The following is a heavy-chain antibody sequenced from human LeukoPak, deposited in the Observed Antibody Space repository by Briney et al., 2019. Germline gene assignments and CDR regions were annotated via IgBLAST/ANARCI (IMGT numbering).Heavy chain of an antibody. D-gene: IGHD2-8*01. V-gene: IGHV1-18*01. CDR1: GYTFTSYG. J-gene: IGHJ3*02. CDR3: ASPRVFYDAFDI. Sequence: EASVTVSCKASGYTFTSYGISWVRQAPGQGLEWMGWISAYNGNTNYAQKLQGRVTMTTDTSTSTAYMELRSLRSDDTAVYYCASPRVFYDAFDIWGQGTMVTVSS. CDR2: ISAYNGNT.